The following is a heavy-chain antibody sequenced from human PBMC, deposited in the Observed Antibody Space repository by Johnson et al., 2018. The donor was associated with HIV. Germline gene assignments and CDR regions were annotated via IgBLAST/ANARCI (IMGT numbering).Heavy chain of an antibody. J-gene: IGHJ3*02. CDR2: IRYDGSNK. Sequence: QVQLVESGGGVVRPGGSLRLSCAASGSTFDDYGMSWVRQAPGKGLEWVPFIRYDGSNKYYADSVKGRFTISRDNSKNTLYLQMNSLRAEDTAVYYCARGGLGYQNIHDPFDIWGQGTMVTVSS. D-gene: IGHD3-16*02. V-gene: IGHV3-30*02. CDR3: ARGGLGYQNIHDPFDI. CDR1: GSTFDDYG.